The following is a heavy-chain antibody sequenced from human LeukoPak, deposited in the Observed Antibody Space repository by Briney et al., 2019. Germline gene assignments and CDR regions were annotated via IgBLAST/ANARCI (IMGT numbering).Heavy chain of an antibody. CDR3: ARDNIWAFDM. CDR2: IRTDGTI. D-gene: IGHD2/OR15-2a*01. J-gene: IGHJ3*02. V-gene: IGHV3-69-1*01. CDR1: GFTSFSFP. Sequence: KAGGSLRLSFEASGFTSFSFPMTWVRQAPGKGLEWVSHIRTDGTITYADSVKGRFTISSDDAKTSVYLQMNRVRDEDTAIYYCARDNIWAFDMWGQGTMVTVSS.